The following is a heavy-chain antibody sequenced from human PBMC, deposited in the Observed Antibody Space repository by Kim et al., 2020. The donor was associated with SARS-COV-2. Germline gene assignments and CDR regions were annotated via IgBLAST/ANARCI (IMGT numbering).Heavy chain of an antibody. CDR1: GFTFSSYG. CDR2: ISYDGSNK. Sequence: GGSLRLSCAASGFTFSSYGMHWVRQAPGKGLEWVAVISYDGSNKYYADSVKGRFTISRDNSKNTLYLQMNSLRAEDTAVYYCAKGQAGYSSGWYDPDYWG. D-gene: IGHD6-19*01. CDR3: AKGQAGYSSGWYDPDY. V-gene: IGHV3-30*18. J-gene: IGHJ4*01.